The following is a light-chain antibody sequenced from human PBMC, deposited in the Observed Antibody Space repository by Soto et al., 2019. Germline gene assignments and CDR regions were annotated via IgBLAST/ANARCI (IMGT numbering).Light chain of an antibody. CDR2: AAS. V-gene: IGKV1-17*01. J-gene: IGKJ1*01. CDR3: LQHNTYPWT. Sequence: DIQMTQSPSALSASVGDRVTITCRASQDIRDDLGWYQQKPGKAPKRXIFAASSLQVGVPPRFSGSGSGTEFTITISSLQPEDFETYYCLQHNTYPWTFGQGTKVDIK. CDR1: QDIRDD.